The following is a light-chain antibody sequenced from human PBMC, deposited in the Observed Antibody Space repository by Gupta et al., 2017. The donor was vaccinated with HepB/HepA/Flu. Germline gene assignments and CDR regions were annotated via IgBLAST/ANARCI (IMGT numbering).Light chain of an antibody. CDR2: AAS. J-gene: IGKJ2*01. CDR1: QGISSN. V-gene: IGKV1-9*01. Sequence: DIQFTQCPSFLSASVGDRVIIPCRASQGISSNLAWYQQKPGKAPKFLIYAASTLQSGVPSRFSGSGSGTEFTLTIISLHPEDFATYYCQNLNSFPSTFGWGTKLEIK. CDR3: QNLNSFPST.